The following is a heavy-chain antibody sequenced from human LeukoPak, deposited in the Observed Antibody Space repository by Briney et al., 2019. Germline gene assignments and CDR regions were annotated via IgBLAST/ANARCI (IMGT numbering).Heavy chain of an antibody. CDR2: IYSGGST. CDR1: GFTVSSNY. V-gene: IGHV3-66*01. Sequence: GGSLRLSCAASGFTVSSNYMSWVRQAPGKGLEWVSVIYSGGSTYYADSVKGRFTISRDNSKNTLYLQMNSLRAEDTAVYYCAKKYGGTEPDYWGQGTLVTVSS. J-gene: IGHJ4*02. D-gene: IGHD4-23*01. CDR3: AKKYGGTEPDY.